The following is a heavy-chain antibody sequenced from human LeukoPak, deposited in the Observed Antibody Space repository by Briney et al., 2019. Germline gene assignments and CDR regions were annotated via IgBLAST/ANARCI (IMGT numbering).Heavy chain of an antibody. CDR2: IIPIFGTA. J-gene: IGHJ4*02. Sequence: SEKVSCKTSGGTFSSYAISWVRQAPGQGLEWMGGIIPIFGTANYAQKFQGRVTITTDESTSTAYMELSSLRSEDTAVYYCARDHDYGGNYLFDYWGQGTLVTVSS. CDR3: ARDHDYGGNYLFDY. V-gene: IGHV1-69*05. CDR1: GGTFSSYA. D-gene: IGHD4-23*01.